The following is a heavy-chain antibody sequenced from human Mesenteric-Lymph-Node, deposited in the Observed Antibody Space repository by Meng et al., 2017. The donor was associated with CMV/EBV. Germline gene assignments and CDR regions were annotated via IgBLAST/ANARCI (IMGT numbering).Heavy chain of an antibody. CDR3: ARGVGGNQIYYYYGMDV. Sequence: ASVKVSCKASGYTFTGYYMHWVRQAPGQGLEWMGWINPNSGGTNYAQKFQGRVTMTRDTSISTAYMELSRLRSDDTAVYYCARGVGGNQIYYYYGMDVWGQGTTVTVSS. J-gene: IGHJ6*02. V-gene: IGHV1-2*02. CDR2: INPNSGGT. CDR1: GYTFTGYY. D-gene: IGHD4-23*01.